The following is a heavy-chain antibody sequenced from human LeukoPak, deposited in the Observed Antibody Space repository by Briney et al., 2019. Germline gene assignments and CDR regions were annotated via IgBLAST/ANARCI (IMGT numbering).Heavy chain of an antibody. CDR2: VSSSSSYI. V-gene: IGHV3-21*01. CDR3: ARGAAAGNADY. J-gene: IGHJ4*02. CDR1: GFTLSSYS. Sequence: GGSLRLSCAAFGFTLSSYSMNWVRQAPGKGLEWVSSVSSSSSYIYYADSVKGRFTISRDNAKYSLYLQMNSLRAEDTAVYYCARGAAAGNADYWGQGTLVTVSS. D-gene: IGHD6-13*01.